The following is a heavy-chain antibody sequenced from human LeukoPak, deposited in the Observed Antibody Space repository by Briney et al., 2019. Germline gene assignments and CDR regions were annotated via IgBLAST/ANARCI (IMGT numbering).Heavy chain of an antibody. CDR2: ISSSSSTI. CDR3: ARAPFSGGYCSSTSCYSRFGY. V-gene: IGHV3-48*01. CDR1: GFTFSSYS. D-gene: IGHD2-2*03. J-gene: IGHJ4*02. Sequence: GESLKISCAASGFTFSSYSMNWVRQAPGKGLEWVSYISSSSSTIYYADSVKGRFTISRDNAKNSLYLQMNSLRAEDTAVYYCARAPFSGGYCSSTSCYSRFGYWGQGTLVTVSS.